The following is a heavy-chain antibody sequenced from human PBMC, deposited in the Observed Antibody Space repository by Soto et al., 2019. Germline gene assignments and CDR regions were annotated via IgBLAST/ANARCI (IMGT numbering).Heavy chain of an antibody. V-gene: IGHV3-7*01. J-gene: IGHJ4*02. D-gene: IGHD5-18*01. CDR3: ARDSGEGIQLWSTRYYFDY. CDR1: GFTFISYW. Sequence: EVQLVESGGGLVQPGGSLRLSCAASGFTFISYWMSWVRQAPGKGLERVANIKQDGSEKYYVDSVKGRFTISRDNAKNSLYLQMNSLRAEDTAVYYCARDSGEGIQLWSTRYYFDYWGQGTLVTVSS. CDR2: IKQDGSEK.